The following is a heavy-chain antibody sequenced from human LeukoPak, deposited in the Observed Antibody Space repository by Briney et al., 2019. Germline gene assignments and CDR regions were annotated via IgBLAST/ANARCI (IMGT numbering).Heavy chain of an antibody. CDR3: AGGGRYCSGGSCYHVAFDI. Sequence: SETLSLTCAVSGGSISSSNWWSWVRQPPGKGLEWIGEIYHSGSTNYNPSLKSRVTISVDKSKNQFSLKLSPVTAADTAVYYCAGGGRYCSGGSCYHVAFDIWGQGTMVTVSS. CDR1: GGSISSSNW. D-gene: IGHD2-15*01. V-gene: IGHV4-4*02. J-gene: IGHJ3*02. CDR2: IYHSGST.